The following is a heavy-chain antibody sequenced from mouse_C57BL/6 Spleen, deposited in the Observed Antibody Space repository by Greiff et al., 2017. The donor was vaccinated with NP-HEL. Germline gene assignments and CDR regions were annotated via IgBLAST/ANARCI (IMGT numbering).Heavy chain of an antibody. CDR1: GFSLTSYG. V-gene: IGHV2-2*01. D-gene: IGHD1-2*01. CDR3: ASITTEYFDV. CDR2: IWSGGST. Sequence: VQLQQSGPGLVQPSQSLSITCTVSGFSLTSYGVHWVRQSPGKGLEWLGVIWSGGSTDYNAAFISRLSISKDNSKSQVFFKMNSLQADDTAIYYCASITTEYFDVWGTGTTVTVSS. J-gene: IGHJ1*03.